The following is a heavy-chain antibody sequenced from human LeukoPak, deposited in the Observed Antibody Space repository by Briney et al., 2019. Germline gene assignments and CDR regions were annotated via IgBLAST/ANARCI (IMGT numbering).Heavy chain of an antibody. CDR2: IRSKAYGGTT. D-gene: IGHD3-22*01. J-gene: IGHJ4*02. V-gene: IGHV3-49*04. Sequence: GGSLRLSCTASGFTFGDYAMSWVRQAPGKGLEWVGFIRSKAYGGTTEYAASVKGRFTISRDDSKSIAYLQMNSLKTEDTAVYYCTTAIRDYDGFDYWGQGTLVTVSS. CDR3: TTAIRDYDGFDY. CDR1: GFTFGDYA.